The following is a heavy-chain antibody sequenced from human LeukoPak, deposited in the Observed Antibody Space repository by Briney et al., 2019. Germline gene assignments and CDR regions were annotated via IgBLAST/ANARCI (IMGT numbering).Heavy chain of an antibody. CDR2: IYSGGTT. CDR3: ARQTGESTNFDN. J-gene: IGHJ4*02. Sequence: GGSLRLSCEASGFTFSSYISWVRQAPGKGLEWVSAIYSGGTTYYADSVRGRFTISRDNSKNTLYLLMNSLRAEDTAMYHCARQTGESTNFDNWGQGTLVTVSS. D-gene: IGHD2-2*01. CDR1: GFTFSSY. V-gene: IGHV3-66*04.